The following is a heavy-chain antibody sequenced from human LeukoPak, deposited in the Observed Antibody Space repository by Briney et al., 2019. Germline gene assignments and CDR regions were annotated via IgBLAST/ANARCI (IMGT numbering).Heavy chain of an antibody. V-gene: IGHV4-34*01. D-gene: IGHD2-2*01. J-gene: IGHJ6*03. CDR1: GGSFSGYY. CDR2: INHSGST. Sequence: PSETLSLTCAVYGGSFSGYYWSWIRQPPGKGLEWIGEINHSGSTNYNPSLKSRVTISVDTSKNQFSLKLSSVTAADTAVYYCARLSFYCSSTSCYAPGMIYYYYYYMDVWGKGTTVTVSS. CDR3: ARLSFYCSSTSCYAPGMIYYYYYYMDV.